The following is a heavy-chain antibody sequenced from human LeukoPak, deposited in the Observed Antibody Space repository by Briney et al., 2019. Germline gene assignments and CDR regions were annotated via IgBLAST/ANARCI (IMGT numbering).Heavy chain of an antibody. CDR3: ARTRSSGGLYYLDY. J-gene: IGHJ4*02. CDR1: GFTFSNYA. V-gene: IGHV3-7*01. CDR2: IRQDGSEQ. D-gene: IGHD6-6*01. Sequence: GGSLRLSCAPSGFTFSNYAMSWVRQAPGKGLAWVANIRQDGSEQYYVDSVKGRFTNSRDSAKNSLYLQMNSLGAEDTAVYYCARTRSSGGLYYLDYWGQGTLVTVSS.